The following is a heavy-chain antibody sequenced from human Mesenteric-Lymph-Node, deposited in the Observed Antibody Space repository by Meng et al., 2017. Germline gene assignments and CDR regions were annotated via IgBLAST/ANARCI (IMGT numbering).Heavy chain of an antibody. D-gene: IGHD3-16*02. J-gene: IGHJ6*02. CDR2: IKQDGSEK. Sequence: GESLKISCAASGFTFTDYYMTWVRQAPGKGLEWVANIKQDGSEKYYVDSVKGRFTISRDNAKNSLYLQMNSLRAEDTAVYYCARDGSYDYVWGSYRPYYYYYGMDVWGQGTTVTVSS. CDR1: GFTFTDYY. V-gene: IGHV3-7*01. CDR3: ARDGSYDYVWGSYRPYYYYYGMDV.